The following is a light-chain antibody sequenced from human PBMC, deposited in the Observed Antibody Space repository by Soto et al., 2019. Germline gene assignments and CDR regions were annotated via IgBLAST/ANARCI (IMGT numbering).Light chain of an antibody. CDR2: EGT. CDR1: SSDVGSYNL. Sequence: QSALTQPASVSGSPGQSITISCTGTSSDVGSYNLVTWYQQLPGKAPKLIIYEGTKRPSGVSSRFSGSKSGNTAFLTVSRLQAEDEADYYCCSYTDITPSVVFGRGTKLTVL. J-gene: IGLJ3*02. CDR3: CSYTDITPSVV. V-gene: IGLV2-23*01.